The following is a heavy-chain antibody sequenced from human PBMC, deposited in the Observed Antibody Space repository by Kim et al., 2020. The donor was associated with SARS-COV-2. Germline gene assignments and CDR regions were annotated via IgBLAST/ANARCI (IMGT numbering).Heavy chain of an antibody. V-gene: IGHV4-34*01. J-gene: IGHJ5*02. CDR3: AISPGPNRTHWFDP. Sequence: NPPHRGRVTISVDTSKSQFSLKLGSVTAADTAVYYCAISPGPNRTHWFDPWGQGTLVTVSS.